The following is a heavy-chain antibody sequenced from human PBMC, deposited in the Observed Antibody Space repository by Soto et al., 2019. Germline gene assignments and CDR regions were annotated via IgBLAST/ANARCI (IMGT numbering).Heavy chain of an antibody. Sequence: GGSLRLSCAASGFTFDDYAMHWVRQAPGECLEWVSGISWNSGSIGYADSVKGRFTISRDNAKNSLYLQMNSLRAEDTALYYCAAYYDSSGYYYYYGMDVWGQGXTVTVSS. J-gene: IGHJ6*02. CDR1: GFTFDDYA. CDR3: AAYYDSSGYYYYYGMDV. V-gene: IGHV3-9*01. D-gene: IGHD3-22*01. CDR2: ISWNSGSI.